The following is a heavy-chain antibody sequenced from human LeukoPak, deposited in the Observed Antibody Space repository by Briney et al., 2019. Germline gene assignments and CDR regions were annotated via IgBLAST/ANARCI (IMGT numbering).Heavy chain of an antibody. CDR2: ISGSGGST. V-gene: IGHV3-23*01. D-gene: IGHD3-22*01. J-gene: IGHJ3*02. CDR1: GFTFSSYA. Sequence: GGSLRLSCAVSGFTFSSYAMSWVRQAPGKGLEWVSAISGSGGSTYYADSVKGRFTISRDNSKNTLYLQMNSLRAEDTAVYYCAKDLPTYDSSGHDAFDIWGQGTMVTVSP. CDR3: AKDLPTYDSSGHDAFDI.